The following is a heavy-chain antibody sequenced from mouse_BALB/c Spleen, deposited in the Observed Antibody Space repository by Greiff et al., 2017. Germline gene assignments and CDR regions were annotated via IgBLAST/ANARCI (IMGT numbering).Heavy chain of an antibody. Sequence: QVQLQQSGPELVKPGASVKMSCKASGYTFTSYWMHWVKQRPGQGLEWIGYINPSTGYTEYNQKFKDKATLTADKSSSTAYMQLSSLTSEDSAVYYCARFGNSFAYWGQGTLVTVSA. J-gene: IGHJ3*01. CDR3: ARFGNSFAY. D-gene: IGHD2-1*01. CDR1: GYTFTSYW. CDR2: INPSTGYT. V-gene: IGHV1-7*01.